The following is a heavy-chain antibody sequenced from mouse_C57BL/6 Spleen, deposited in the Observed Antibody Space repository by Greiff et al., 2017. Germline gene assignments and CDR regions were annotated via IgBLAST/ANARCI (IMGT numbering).Heavy chain of an antibody. CDR2: IHPNSGST. Sequence: QVQLQQPGAELVKPGASVKLSCKASGYTFTSYWLHWVKQRPGQGLEWIGMIHPNSGSTNYNEKFKSKATLTVDKSSRTAYMQISSLTSEDSAVYYCAREGYYYGSSYEYFDVWGTGTTVTVSS. CDR1: GYTFTSYW. V-gene: IGHV1-64*01. J-gene: IGHJ1*03. CDR3: AREGYYYGSSYEYFDV. D-gene: IGHD1-1*01.